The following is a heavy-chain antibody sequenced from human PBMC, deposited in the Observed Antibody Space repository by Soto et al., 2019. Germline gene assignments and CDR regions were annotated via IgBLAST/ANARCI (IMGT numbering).Heavy chain of an antibody. D-gene: IGHD3-10*01. CDR1: GYTFTSYG. V-gene: IGHV1-18*04. CDR3: ARDLEGSGSYYHYYYGMDV. Sequence: ASVKVSCKASGYTFTSYGISWVRQAPGQGLEWMGWISAYNGNTNYAQKLQGRVTMTTDTSTSTAYMELRSLRSDDTAVYYCARDLEGSGSYYHYYYGMDVWGQGTTVTVSS. J-gene: IGHJ6*02. CDR2: ISAYNGNT.